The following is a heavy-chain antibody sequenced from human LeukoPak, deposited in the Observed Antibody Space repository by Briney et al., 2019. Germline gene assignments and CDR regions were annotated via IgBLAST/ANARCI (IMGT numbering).Heavy chain of an antibody. CDR3: ASGGGSYLDSIDY. V-gene: IGHV3-30-3*01. CDR1: GFTFSSYA. Sequence: GGPLRLSCAASGFTFSSYAMHWVRQAPGKGLEWVAVISYDGSNKYYADSVKGRFTISRDNSKNTLYLQMNSLRAEDTAVYYCASGGGSYLDSIDYWGQGTLVTVSS. D-gene: IGHD1-26*01. CDR2: ISYDGSNK. J-gene: IGHJ4*02.